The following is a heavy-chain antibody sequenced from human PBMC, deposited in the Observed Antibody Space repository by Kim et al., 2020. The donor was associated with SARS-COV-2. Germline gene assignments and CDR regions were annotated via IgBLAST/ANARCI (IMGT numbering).Heavy chain of an antibody. Sequence: ASVKVSCKASGYTFTSYAMNWVRQAPGQGLEWMGWINTNTGNPTYAQGFTGRFVFSLDTSVSTAYLQISSLKAEDTAVYYCARDPIAAPRGWFDPWGQGTLVTVSS. V-gene: IGHV7-4-1*02. J-gene: IGHJ5*02. CDR1: GYTFTSYA. CDR3: ARDPIAAPRGWFDP. D-gene: IGHD6-13*01. CDR2: INTNTGNP.